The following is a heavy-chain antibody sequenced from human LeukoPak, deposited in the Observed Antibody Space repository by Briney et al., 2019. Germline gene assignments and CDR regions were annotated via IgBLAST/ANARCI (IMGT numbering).Heavy chain of an antibody. D-gene: IGHD6-13*01. J-gene: IGHJ5*02. CDR2: IYHSGST. CDR3: ARMVAAAGVGVAHNWFDP. V-gene: IGHV4-30-2*01. CDR1: GGSISTGGYS. Sequence: SQTLSLTCAVSGGSISTGGYSWSWIRQPPGKGLEWIGYIYHSGSTYYNPSLKSRVTISVDRSKNQFSLKLSSVTAADTAVYYCARMVAAAGVGVAHNWFDPWGQGTLVTVSS.